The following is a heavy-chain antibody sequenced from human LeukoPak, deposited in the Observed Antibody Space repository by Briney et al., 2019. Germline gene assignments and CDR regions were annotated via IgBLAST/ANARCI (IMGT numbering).Heavy chain of an antibody. CDR2: IYSGGST. Sequence: GGSLRLSCAASGFTVSSNYMSWVRQAPGKGLEWVSVIYSGGSTYYADSVKGRFTISRDNSKNTLYLQMNSLRAEDTAVCYCARFNYDILTGYYLEHWGQGTLVTVSS. V-gene: IGHV3-53*01. J-gene: IGHJ1*01. D-gene: IGHD3-9*01. CDR1: GFTVSSNY. CDR3: ARFNYDILTGYYLEH.